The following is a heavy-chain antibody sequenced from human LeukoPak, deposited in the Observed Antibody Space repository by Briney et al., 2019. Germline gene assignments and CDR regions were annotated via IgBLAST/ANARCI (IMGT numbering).Heavy chain of an antibody. Sequence: GGSLRLSCAASGFTVSSNYMSWVRQAPGKGLEWVSAIYSGGSTYYADSVKGRFTISRDNSKNTLYLQMNSLRAEDTAVYYCAREGPPRPTTKTAFDIWGQGTMVTVSS. CDR2: IYSGGST. V-gene: IGHV3-53*01. CDR1: GFTVSSNY. CDR3: AREGPPRPTTKTAFDI. J-gene: IGHJ3*02. D-gene: IGHD1-7*01.